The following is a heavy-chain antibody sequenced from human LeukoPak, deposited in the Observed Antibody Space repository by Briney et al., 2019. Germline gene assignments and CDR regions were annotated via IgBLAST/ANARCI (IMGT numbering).Heavy chain of an antibody. CDR3: ARDLQYYDSSGYRPHYFDY. CDR1: GYTFTSYG. J-gene: IGHJ4*02. D-gene: IGHD3-22*01. V-gene: IGHV1-18*01. CDR2: ISAYNGNT. Sequence: ASVKVSCKASGYTFTSYGISWVRQAPGQGLEWMGWISAYNGNTNYAQKLQGRVTMTTDTSTSTAYMELRSLRSGDTAVYYCARDLQYYDSSGYRPHYFDYWGQGTLVTVSS.